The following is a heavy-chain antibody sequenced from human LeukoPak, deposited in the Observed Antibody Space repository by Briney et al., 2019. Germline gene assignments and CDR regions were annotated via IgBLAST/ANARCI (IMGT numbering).Heavy chain of an antibody. CDR3: AKTAEISRYFDWLSVSTYYFDY. D-gene: IGHD3-9*01. CDR2: ISSSSSYI. CDR1: GFTFSPYS. J-gene: IGHJ4*02. Sequence: GGSLRLSCAASGFTFSPYSMNWVRQAPGKGLKWVSSISSSSSYIYYADSVKGRFTISRDNSKNTLYLQMNSLRAEDTAVYYCAKTAEISRYFDWLSVSTYYFDYWGQGTLVTVSS. V-gene: IGHV3-21*04.